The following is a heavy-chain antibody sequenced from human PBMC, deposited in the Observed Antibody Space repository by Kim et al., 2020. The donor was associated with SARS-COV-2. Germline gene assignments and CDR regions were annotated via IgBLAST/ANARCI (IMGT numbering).Heavy chain of an antibody. CDR2: ISPSGGT. Sequence: SETLSLTCAVSGDSISSTNWWSWVRQPPEKGLEWIGEISPSGGTNYNTSLKSRVTISSDKSKNQFSLMLTSMTAADTAVYYCARSVVRGVIRLDYWGQGTLVTVSS. J-gene: IGHJ4*02. CDR3: ARSVVRGVIRLDY. D-gene: IGHD3-10*01. V-gene: IGHV4-4*02. CDR1: GDSISSTNW.